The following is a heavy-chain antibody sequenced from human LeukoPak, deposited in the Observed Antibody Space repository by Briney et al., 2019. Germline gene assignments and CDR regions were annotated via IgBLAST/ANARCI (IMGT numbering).Heavy chain of an antibody. CDR2: INAGNGNT. J-gene: IGHJ4*02. Sequence: ASVKVSCKASGYTFTSYAMHWVRQAPGQRLEWMGWINAGNGNTKYSQKFQGRVTITRDTSASTAYMELSSLRSEDTAVYYCARSQPLEMATIYYFDYWGQGTLVTVSS. D-gene: IGHD5-24*01. CDR3: ARSQPLEMATIYYFDY. CDR1: GYTFTSYA. V-gene: IGHV1-3*01.